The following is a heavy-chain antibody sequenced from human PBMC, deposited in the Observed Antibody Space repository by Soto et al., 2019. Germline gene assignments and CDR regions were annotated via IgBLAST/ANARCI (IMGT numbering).Heavy chain of an antibody. V-gene: IGHV3-30*18. D-gene: IGHD3-9*01. Sequence: GGSLRLSCAASGFTFSSYGMHWVRQAPGKGLEWVAVISYDGSNKYYADSVKGRFTISRDNSKNTLYLQMNSLRAEDTAVYYCAKCYFDWLLSPYFDYWGQGTLVTVS. J-gene: IGHJ4*02. CDR2: ISYDGSNK. CDR3: AKCYFDWLLSPYFDY. CDR1: GFTFSSYG.